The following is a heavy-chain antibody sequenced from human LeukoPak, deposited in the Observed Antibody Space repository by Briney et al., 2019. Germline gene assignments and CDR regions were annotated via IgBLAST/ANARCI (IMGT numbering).Heavy chain of an antibody. J-gene: IGHJ4*02. CDR1: TGSLNSYF. CDR3: ARGKELTGTSGHYSFDF. D-gene: IGHD1-7*01. Sequence: SETLSLTCTVSTGSLNSYFWTWVRQPAGKGLVWIGRVSGTGTAYSNPSLESRVIISLDTSRNQFSLKLMSVTAADTAVYYCARGKELTGTSGHYSFDFWGQGTLVSVSS. CDR2: VSGTGTA. V-gene: IGHV4-4*07.